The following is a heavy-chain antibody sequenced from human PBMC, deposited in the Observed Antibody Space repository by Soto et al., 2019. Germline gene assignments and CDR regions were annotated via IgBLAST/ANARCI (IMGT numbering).Heavy chain of an antibody. CDR2: INHSGST. Sequence: PSETLSLTCAVYGGSFSGYYWSWIRQPPGKGLEWIGEINHSGSTNYNPSLKSRVTISVDTSKNQFSLKLSSVTAADTAFYYCARDTVLTGMFDLWGQGTLVT. J-gene: IGHJ5*02. D-gene: IGHD4-17*01. CDR3: ARDTVLTGMFDL. CDR1: GGSFSGYY. V-gene: IGHV4-34*01.